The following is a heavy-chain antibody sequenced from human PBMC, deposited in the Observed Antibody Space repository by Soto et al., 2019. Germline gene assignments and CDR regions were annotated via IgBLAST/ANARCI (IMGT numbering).Heavy chain of an antibody. CDR2: IWYDGSNK. CDR3: AREDCTNGVCYNYGMDV. Sequence: GGSLRLSCAASGFTFSSYGMHWVRQAPGKGLEWVAVIWYDGSNKYYADSVKGRFTISRDNSKNTLYLQMNSLRAEDTAVYYCAREDCTNGVCYNYGMDVWGQGTTVTVSS. V-gene: IGHV3-33*01. D-gene: IGHD2-8*01. CDR1: GFTFSSYG. J-gene: IGHJ6*02.